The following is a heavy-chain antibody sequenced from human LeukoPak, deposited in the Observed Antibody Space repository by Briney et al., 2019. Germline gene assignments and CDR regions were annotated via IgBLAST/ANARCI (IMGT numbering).Heavy chain of an antibody. V-gene: IGHV4-30-2*01. CDR1: GGSISSGGYS. J-gene: IGHJ4*02. D-gene: IGHD1-14*01. Sequence: PSETLSLTCAVSGGSISSGGYSWSWIRQPPGKGLDWIGYIYHSGSTYYNPSLKSRVTISVDRSKNQFSLKLSSVTAADTAVYYCARDRTRGVPYFDYWGQGTLVTVSS. CDR3: ARDRTRGVPYFDY. CDR2: IYHSGST.